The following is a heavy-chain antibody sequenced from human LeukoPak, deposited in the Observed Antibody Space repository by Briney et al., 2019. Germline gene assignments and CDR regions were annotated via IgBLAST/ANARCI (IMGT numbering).Heavy chain of an antibody. CDR3: ARGSSGYEKVFDY. Sequence: SQTLSLTCTVSGDSLNSSAYYWSWIRQPPGKGLERIGYIYHSGSTYYNPSLKSRVTISVDRSKNQFSLKLSSVTAADTAVYYCARGSSGYEKVFDYWGQGTLVTVSS. CDR2: IYHSGST. CDR1: GDSLNSSAYY. D-gene: IGHD3-22*01. J-gene: IGHJ4*02. V-gene: IGHV4-30-2*01.